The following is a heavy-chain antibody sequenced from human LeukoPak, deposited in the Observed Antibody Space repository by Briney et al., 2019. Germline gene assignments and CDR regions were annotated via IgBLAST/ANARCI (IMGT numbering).Heavy chain of an antibody. CDR2: IGGDGVA. CDR3: AKDRANWAIDD. CDR1: GFTFTNHP. J-gene: IGHJ4*02. D-gene: IGHD2-2*02. Sequence: GGSLRLSCAASGFTFTNHPMNWVRPAPGKGLEWVSYIGGDGVAFYADSVKGRFTMSKDDARKSLYLQMSSLRVEDTALYYCAKDRANWAIDDWGQGTQVTVSS. V-gene: IGHV3-69-1*01.